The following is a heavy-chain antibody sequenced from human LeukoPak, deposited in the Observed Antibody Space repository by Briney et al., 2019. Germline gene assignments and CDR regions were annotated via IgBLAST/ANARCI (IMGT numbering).Heavy chain of an antibody. D-gene: IGHD6-19*01. J-gene: IGHJ4*02. Sequence: GGPLRLSCAASGCTFSNYNRNWVRQAPGKGLEWVSSISSSSSTIYYADSEKRRSTTARENTKNSLFLQMNSLTADTAALYCCSSMLLGGSGWYNYGGQGPLVSVS. CDR3: SSMLLGGSGWYNY. V-gene: IGHV3-21*01. CDR2: ISSSSSTI. CDR1: GCTFSNYN.